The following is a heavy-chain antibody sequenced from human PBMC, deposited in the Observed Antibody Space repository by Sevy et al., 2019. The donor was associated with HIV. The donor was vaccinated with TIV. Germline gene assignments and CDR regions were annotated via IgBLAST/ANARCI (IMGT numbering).Heavy chain of an antibody. CDR1: GFTFSIYA. CDR2: ISRSGGST. V-gene: IGHV3-23*01. J-gene: IGHJ4*02. D-gene: IGHD3-16*01. Sequence: GGSLRLSCAASGFTFSIYAMSWVRQAPGKGLEWVSSISRSGGSTHYADSVKGRLTISRDNAKNTLYLQMNSLRAEDTALYFCARDPFGGYYFDHWGPGTLVTVSS. CDR3: ARDPFGGYYFDH.